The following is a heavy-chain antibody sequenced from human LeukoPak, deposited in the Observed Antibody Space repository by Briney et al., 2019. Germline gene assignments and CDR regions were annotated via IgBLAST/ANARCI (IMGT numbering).Heavy chain of an antibody. J-gene: IGHJ2*01. CDR3: ARAPRIAAARGWEWYFDL. D-gene: IGHD6-13*01. CDR2: IYYSGSI. V-gene: IGHV4-39*07. CDR1: GGSISSGSYY. Sequence: PETLSLTCTVSGGSISSGSYYWGWIRQPPGKGLEWIGSIYYSGSIYYNPSLKSRVTISVDTSKNQFSLKLSSVTAADTAVYYCARAPRIAAARGWEWYFDLWGRGTLVTVS.